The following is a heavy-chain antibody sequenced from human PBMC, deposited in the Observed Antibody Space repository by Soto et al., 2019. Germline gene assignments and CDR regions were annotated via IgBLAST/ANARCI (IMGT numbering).Heavy chain of an antibody. Sequence: GGSLRLSCEASRFTFSNFAMSWVRQAPGKGLEWISTIGVTAGSTYYTDSVRGRFTISRDNSKNTLYLEMNSLRAEDTALYYCAKVMYTWNDVAAFDSWGQGTLVTVSS. CDR1: RFTFSNFA. CDR2: IGVTAGST. J-gene: IGHJ4*02. D-gene: IGHD1-1*01. CDR3: AKVMYTWNDVAAFDS. V-gene: IGHV3-23*01.